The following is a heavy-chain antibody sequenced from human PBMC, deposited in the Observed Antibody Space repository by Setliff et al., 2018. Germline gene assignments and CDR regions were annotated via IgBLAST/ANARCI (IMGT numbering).Heavy chain of an antibody. J-gene: IGHJ5*02. CDR1: GASLSSGTYY. D-gene: IGHD2-15*01. Sequence: PSETLSLTCTVSGASLSSGTYYWGWIRQPPGKGLEWIGRIYYRGDTYYNASLKGRLTISVDTAQNQFSLRLTSVTAADTAVYYCGRGFSRIEGWGNWFDPWGQGILVTVSS. V-gene: IGHV4-39*01. CDR2: IYYRGDT. CDR3: GRGFSRIEGWGNWFDP.